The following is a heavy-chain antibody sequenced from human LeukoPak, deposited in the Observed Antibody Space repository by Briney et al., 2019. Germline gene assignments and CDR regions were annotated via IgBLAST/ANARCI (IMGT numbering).Heavy chain of an antibody. CDR1: GFTFSTYS. CDR3: AKSGLNRFDY. D-gene: IGHD2-15*01. V-gene: IGHV3-21*04. CDR2: ISSSSSYI. Sequence: PGGSLRLSCAASGFTFSTYSMNWVRQAPGKGLEWVSSISSSSSYIHYADSMKGRFTISRDNAKNTLFLQMNSLRADDTAIYYCAKSGLNRFDYWGQGTLVTVSS. J-gene: IGHJ4*02.